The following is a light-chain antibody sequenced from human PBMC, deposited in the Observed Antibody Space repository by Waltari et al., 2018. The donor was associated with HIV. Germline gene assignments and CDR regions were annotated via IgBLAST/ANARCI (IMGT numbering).Light chain of an antibody. CDR1: SSNLGTGYD. CDR3: QSHDTSLSGYVI. CDR2: DNN. Sequence: QSVLTQPPSVSGATGQRVTISCTGSSSNLGTGYDVHWYQQLPGTAPKLLIYDNNNRPSGVPDRFAGSKSGTSASLAITGLQAEDEAYYYCQSHDTSLSGYVIFGGGTKLTVL. J-gene: IGLJ2*01. V-gene: IGLV1-40*01.